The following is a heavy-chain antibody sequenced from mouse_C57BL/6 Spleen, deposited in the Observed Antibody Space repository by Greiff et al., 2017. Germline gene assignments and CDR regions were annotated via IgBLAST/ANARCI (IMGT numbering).Heavy chain of an antibody. CDR2: IGPENGGT. Sequence: VQLQQSGAELVKPGASVKISCKASGYTFTDYYIDWVKQRPGQGLEWIGEIGPENGGTNYNQKFKGKATLTADTSSNTAYMQLRSLTSEDSAVYYWERADDDYCDAMDDWGKGTSVTVSS. J-gene: IGHJ4*01. V-gene: IGHV1-77*01. CDR3: ERADDDYCDAMDD. CDR1: GYTFTDYY. D-gene: IGHD2-4*01.